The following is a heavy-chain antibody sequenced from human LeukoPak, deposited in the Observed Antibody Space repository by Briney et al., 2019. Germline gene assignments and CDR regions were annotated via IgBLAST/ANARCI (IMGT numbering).Heavy chain of an antibody. J-gene: IGHJ4*02. D-gene: IGHD5-12*01. V-gene: IGHV1-2*02. CDR2: INPNSGAT. CDR1: GYTFTGYF. Sequence: PSVTFSCKASGYTFTGYFMHWMRQAPGQGLEWMAWINPNSGATNYAPKFPGRVTLTRDTSITTAYMELSRLRSDDTAVYYCARDFGRYSGYDFDFWGQRPVLPVSS. CDR3: ARDFGRYSGYDFDF.